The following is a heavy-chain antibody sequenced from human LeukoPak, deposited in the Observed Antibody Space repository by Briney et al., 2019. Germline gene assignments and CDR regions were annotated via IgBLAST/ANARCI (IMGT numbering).Heavy chain of an antibody. CDR2: IKQDGSTK. CDR1: GFTFTNSW. J-gene: IGHJ4*02. Sequence: PGGSLRLSCAASGFTFTNSWMAWVRQAPGKGLEGVANIKQDGSTKHYADSLKGRFTISRDNPKNSLYLQMNSLRSDDTAVYYCARDTDGSLDYWGQGSLVTVAS. V-gene: IGHV3-7*01. CDR3: ARDTDGSLDY. D-gene: IGHD1-26*01.